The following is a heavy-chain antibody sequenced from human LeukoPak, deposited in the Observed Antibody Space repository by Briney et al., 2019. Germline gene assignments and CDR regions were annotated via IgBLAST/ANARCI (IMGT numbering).Heavy chain of an antibody. CDR2: ISSSGSTI. CDR3: AREGLTYYYDSSGYYYSYYFDY. CDR1: GFTFSDYY. V-gene: IGHV3-11*01. Sequence: GGSLRLSCAASGFTFSDYYMSWIRQAPGKGLEWVSYISSSGSTIYYADSVKGRFTISRDNAKNSLYLQMNSLRAEDTAVYYCAREGLTYYYDSSGYYYSYYFDYWGQGTLVTVSS. J-gene: IGHJ4*02. D-gene: IGHD3-22*01.